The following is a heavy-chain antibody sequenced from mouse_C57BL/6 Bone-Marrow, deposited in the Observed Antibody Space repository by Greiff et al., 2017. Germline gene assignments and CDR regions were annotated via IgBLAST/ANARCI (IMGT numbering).Heavy chain of an antibody. CDR1: GFNIKDDY. J-gene: IGHJ2*01. Sequence: EVMLVASGAELVRPGASVKLSCTASGFNIKDDYIHWVKQRPEQGLEWIGWIDPEIGDTEYASKFQGKTTITSDTSSNPAYLRLRHLTSEVPAVYYCSSLDGNYFDFWGQGTPLTAAS. CDR2: IDPEIGDT. V-gene: IGHV14-4*01. D-gene: IGHD2-3*01. CDR3: SSLDGNYFDF.